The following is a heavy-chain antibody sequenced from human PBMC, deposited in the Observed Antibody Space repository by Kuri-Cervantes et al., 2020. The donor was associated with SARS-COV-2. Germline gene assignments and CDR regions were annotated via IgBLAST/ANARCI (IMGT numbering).Heavy chain of an antibody. J-gene: IGHJ4*02. CDR3: ATGLVVPAAMRDY. CDR2: IYPGDSDT. Sequence: KVSCKGSGYSFASYWIGWVRQMPGKGLEWMGIIYPGDSDTRYSPSFQGQVTISADKSISTAYLQWSSLKAPDTAMYYCATGLVVPAAMRDYWGQGTLVTVSS. CDR1: GYSFASYW. V-gene: IGHV5-51*01. D-gene: IGHD2-2*01.